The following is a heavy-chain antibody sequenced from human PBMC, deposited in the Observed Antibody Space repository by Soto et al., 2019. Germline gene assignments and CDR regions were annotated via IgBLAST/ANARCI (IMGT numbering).Heavy chain of an antibody. CDR2: IIPIFGTA. J-gene: IGHJ6*02. CDR1: GGTFSSYA. CDR3: ATNGALGYCSGGSCYPIYYYYGMDV. Sequence: VKVSCKASGGTFSSYAISWVRQAPGQGLEWMGGIIPIFGTANYAQKFQGRVTITADESTSTAYMELSSLRSEDTAVYYCATNGALGYCSGGSCYPIYYYYGMDVWGQGTTVTVSS. V-gene: IGHV1-69*01. D-gene: IGHD2-15*01.